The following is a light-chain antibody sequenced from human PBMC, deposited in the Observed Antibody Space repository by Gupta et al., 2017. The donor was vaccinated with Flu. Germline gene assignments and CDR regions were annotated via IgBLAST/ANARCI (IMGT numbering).Light chain of an antibody. CDR2: LGS. CDR1: QSLLHSNGYNY. CDR3: MQARQTPRT. V-gene: IGKV2-28*01. Sequence: IGMTQSPLSLPVTPGEPASISCRSSQSLLHSNGYNYLDWYLQKPGQSPQLLIYLGSNRASGVPDRFSGSGSGTDFTLKISRVEAEDVGVYYCMQARQTPRTFGQGTKVEIK. J-gene: IGKJ1*01.